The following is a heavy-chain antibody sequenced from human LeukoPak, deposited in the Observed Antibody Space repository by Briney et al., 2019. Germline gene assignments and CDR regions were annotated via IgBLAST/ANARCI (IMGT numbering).Heavy chain of an antibody. CDR1: GYSFTSYW. Sequence: GESLKSSCKGSGYSFTSYWIGWVRQMPGKGLEWMGLIYGVEYTTINSPPFHGPIPISADKSISTAYLQWNSLKASDTAMYYCARRPAGTRTFDYWGQGALVTVSS. V-gene: IGHV5-51*01. J-gene: IGHJ4*02. D-gene: IGHD1-7*01. CDR3: ARRPAGTRTFDY. CDR2: IYGVEYTT.